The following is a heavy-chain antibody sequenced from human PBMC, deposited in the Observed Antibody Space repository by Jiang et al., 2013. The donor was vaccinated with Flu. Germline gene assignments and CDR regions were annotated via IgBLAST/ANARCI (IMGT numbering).Heavy chain of an antibody. CDR3: ARRRGHYGSGEIDY. CDR1: GFTFSTYW. CDR2: INDDGEII. V-gene: IGHV3-74*02. Sequence: QLVESGGGLVQPGGSLRLSCAASGFTFSTYWMYWVRQAPGKGLECVSHINDDGEIITYADSVKGRFTISRNNAKNTLYLQMNSLGAEDTAVYICARRRGHYGSGEIDYWGQGTLVTVSS. J-gene: IGHJ4*02. D-gene: IGHD3-10*01.